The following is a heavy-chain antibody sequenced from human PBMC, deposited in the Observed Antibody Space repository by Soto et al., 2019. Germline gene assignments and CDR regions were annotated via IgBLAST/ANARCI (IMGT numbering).Heavy chain of an antibody. Sequence: GGSLRLSCAASGFPFSSYWMHWVRQAPGKGLVWVSRINRNGGGTGYADSVKGRFTISRDNAKNSLYLQMNSLRAEDTALYYCASSLSDWYFDLWGRGTLVTVSS. CDR2: INRNGGGT. CDR1: GFPFSSYW. J-gene: IGHJ2*01. CDR3: ASSLSDWYFDL. V-gene: IGHV3-74*01.